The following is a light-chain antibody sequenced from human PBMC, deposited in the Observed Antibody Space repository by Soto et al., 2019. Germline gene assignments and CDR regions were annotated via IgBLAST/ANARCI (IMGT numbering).Light chain of an antibody. CDR3: QQYNNWPSYT. J-gene: IGKJ2*01. Sequence: EIVMTQSPATLSVSPGERATLSCRASQSVRTTLAWYQQKPGQAPRLLIYGASTRATGIPARFSGSGSGTEFTLTISSLQSEDFAVYYCQQYNNWPSYTFGQGTKLEIK. V-gene: IGKV3D-15*01. CDR2: GAS. CDR1: QSVRTT.